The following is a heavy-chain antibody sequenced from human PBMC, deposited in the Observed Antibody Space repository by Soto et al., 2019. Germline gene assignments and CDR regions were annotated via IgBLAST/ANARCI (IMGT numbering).Heavy chain of an antibody. CDR3: ARDLPGSGSYAIDI. Sequence: SETLSLTCTVSGGSISSSSYYWGWIRQPPGKGLEWIGSIYYSGSTYYNPSLKSRFTISVDTTKNQFSLKLSSVTAADTAVYYCARDLPGSGSYAIDIWGQGTIVTVSS. V-gene: IGHV4-39*07. D-gene: IGHD3-10*01. CDR2: IYYSGST. J-gene: IGHJ3*02. CDR1: GGSISSSSYY.